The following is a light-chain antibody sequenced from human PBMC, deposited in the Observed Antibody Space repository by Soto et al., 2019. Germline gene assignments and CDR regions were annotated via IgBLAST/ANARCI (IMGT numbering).Light chain of an antibody. J-gene: IGKJ2*01. Sequence: EAVLTQSPCTVSLSPGETATLSCRARQTIRSNYFAWYQQKPGQAPRLLIYGVFNRATGIPDRFSGSGSGTDFTLTISRLEPEDAAVYYCQHYDGSPRTFGQGTKLEIK. CDR3: QHYDGSPRT. CDR2: GVF. V-gene: IGKV3-20*01. CDR1: QTIRSNY.